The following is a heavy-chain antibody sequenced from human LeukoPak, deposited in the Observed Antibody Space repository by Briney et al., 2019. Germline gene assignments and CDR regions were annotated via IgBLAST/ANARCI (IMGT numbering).Heavy chain of an antibody. CDR1: GFTFSSYW. CDR2: MKQDGSEK. V-gene: IGHV3-7*01. CDR3: ARAFGGFTRHTTAYFDY. Sequence: GGSLRLSCAASGFTFSSYWMSWVRQAPGKGLEWVANMKQDGSEKYYVDSVKGRFTISRDNAKNSLYLQMNSLRAEDTAVYYCARAFGGFTRHTTAYFDYWGQGTLVTVSS. J-gene: IGHJ4*02. D-gene: IGHD2-15*01.